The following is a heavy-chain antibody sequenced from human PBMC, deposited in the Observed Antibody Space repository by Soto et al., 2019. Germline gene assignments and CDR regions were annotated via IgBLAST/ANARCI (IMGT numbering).Heavy chain of an antibody. V-gene: IGHV4-30-4*01. J-gene: IGHJ4*02. CDR1: GGSISSDNHY. D-gene: IGHD4-17*01. Sequence: QVQLQESGPGLVKPSETLSLTCTVSGGSISSDNHYWSWFRQTPGKGLEGIGYIYLSGSTFYNPSLKSRVTISIDTSKNQFSLNLSSVTAADTAVYYCARGPTVTTDYWGQGTLVIVSS. CDR2: IYLSGST. CDR3: ARGPTVTTDY.